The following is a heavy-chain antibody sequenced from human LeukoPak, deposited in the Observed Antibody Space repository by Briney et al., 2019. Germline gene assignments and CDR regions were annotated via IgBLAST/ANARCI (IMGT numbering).Heavy chain of an antibody. V-gene: IGHV3-7*01. D-gene: IGHD6-13*01. CDR1: GFTFNKYW. CDR3: ARGLATAAAY. CDR2: INQDGSQK. Sequence: GGSLRLSCVDFGFTFNKYWMSWVRQAPGKGLEWLVNINQDGSQKYYVVSVKGRFTISRDNAKNSVYLQMNSLRGEDTAVYYCARGLATAAAYWGQGTLVTVSS. J-gene: IGHJ4*02.